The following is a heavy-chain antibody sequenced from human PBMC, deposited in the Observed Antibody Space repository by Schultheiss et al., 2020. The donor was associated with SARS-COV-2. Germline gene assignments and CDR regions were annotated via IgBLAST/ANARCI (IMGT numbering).Heavy chain of an antibody. CDR3: AKASGQVWTTFDY. J-gene: IGHJ4*02. D-gene: IGHD2-15*01. Sequence: GGSLRLSCAASGFTFSSYWMSWVRQAPGKGLEWVANIKQDGSEKYYVDSVKGRFTISRDNSENTLDLQMNSLRPEDTAVYYCAKASGQVWTTFDYWGQGTLVTVSS. V-gene: IGHV3-7*01. CDR1: GFTFSSYW. CDR2: IKQDGSEK.